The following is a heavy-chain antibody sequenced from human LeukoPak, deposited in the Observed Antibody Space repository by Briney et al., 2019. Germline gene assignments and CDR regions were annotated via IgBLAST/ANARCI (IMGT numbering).Heavy chain of an antibody. J-gene: IGHJ4*02. CDR1: GFTFSNYG. CDR3: AKYRETTASGTFDY. Sequence: GRSLRLSCAASGFTFSNYGMHYVRQAPGKGLEWIAVISEDGRNKNFADSVKGRFTISRDNSHNTLSLQMNSLKPEDTGVYYCAKYRETTASGTFDYWGQGTLVTVSS. D-gene: IGHD6-13*01. CDR2: ISEDGRNK. V-gene: IGHV3-30*18.